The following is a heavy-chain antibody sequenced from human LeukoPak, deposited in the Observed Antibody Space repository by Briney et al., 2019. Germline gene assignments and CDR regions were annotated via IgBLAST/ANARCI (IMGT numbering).Heavy chain of an antibody. D-gene: IGHD2-2*02. Sequence: GGSLRLSCAVSGFTFSSYAMSWVRQAPGKGLEWVSSISGSGGNTYYADSVKGRFTISRDNSKNTLYLQMNSLRAEDTAVYYCAKDHEDCSSTRCYNFDCWGQGTLVTVSS. CDR2: ISGSGGNT. J-gene: IGHJ4*02. V-gene: IGHV3-23*01. CDR1: GFTFSSYA. CDR3: AKDHEDCSSTRCYNFDC.